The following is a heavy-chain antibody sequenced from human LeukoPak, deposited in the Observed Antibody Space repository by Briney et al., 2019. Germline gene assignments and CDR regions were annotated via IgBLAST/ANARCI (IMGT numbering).Heavy chain of an antibody. CDR2: TSSSSSTI. CDR3: ARLRYYGMDV. V-gene: IGHV3-48*04. CDR1: GFTFSGYD. Sequence: GGSLRLTCAASGFTFSGYDMSWVRQAPGKGLEWVSYTSSSSSTIYYADSVKSRFTISRDNAKNSLYLQMNSLRAEDTAVYYCARLRYYGMDVWGQGTTVTVSS. J-gene: IGHJ6*02.